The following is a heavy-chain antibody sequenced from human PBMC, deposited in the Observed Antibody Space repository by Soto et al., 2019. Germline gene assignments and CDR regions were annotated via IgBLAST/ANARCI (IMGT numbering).Heavy chain of an antibody. CDR3: AREGGSYYFDY. CDR1: GESISSSSYY. Sequence: KPSETLSLTCIVSGESISSSSYYWGWIRQPPGKGLEWIGSIYYSGRTYYNPSFKSRVTISIDTSKNQFSLKLSSVTAEDTAVYYCAREGGSYYFDYWGQGTLVTVSS. CDR2: IYYSGRT. D-gene: IGHD6-6*01. J-gene: IGHJ4*02. V-gene: IGHV4-39*02.